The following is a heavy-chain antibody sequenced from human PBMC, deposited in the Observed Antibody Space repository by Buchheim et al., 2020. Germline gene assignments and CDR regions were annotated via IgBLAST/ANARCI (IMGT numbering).Heavy chain of an antibody. Sequence: EVQLVESGGGLVQPGGSLRLSCAASGFTFSPYSMNWVRQAPGKGLEWLSYISSGGSTVYYADSVKGRFTISRDNAKNSLYLQMNSLRAEDTAVYYCARQDTSAYPTWLLDYWGQGTL. CDR3: ARQDTSAYPTWLLDY. CDR2: ISSGGSTV. D-gene: IGHD3-22*01. CDR1: GFTFSPYS. J-gene: IGHJ4*02. V-gene: IGHV3-48*01.